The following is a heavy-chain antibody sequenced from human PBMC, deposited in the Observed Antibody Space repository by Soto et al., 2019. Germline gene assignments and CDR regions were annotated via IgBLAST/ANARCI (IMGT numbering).Heavy chain of an antibody. CDR1: GGSMRNYF. V-gene: IGHV4-59*01. J-gene: IGHJ4*02. CDR2: IHYSGTT. CDR3: AAGEASSRNLAPYYLDF. D-gene: IGHD6-13*01. Sequence: SETLSLTCTVSGGSMRNYFWTWIRQPPGKGLEWIGYIHYSGTTSFFPSYNPSLRSRVTISEDTSKDQFSLKLLSVTIADTAVYFCAAGEASSRNLAPYYLDFWGQGTLVTVSS.